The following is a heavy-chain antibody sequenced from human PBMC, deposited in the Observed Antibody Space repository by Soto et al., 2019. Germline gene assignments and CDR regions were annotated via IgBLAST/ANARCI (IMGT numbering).Heavy chain of an antibody. J-gene: IGHJ4*02. CDR1: GGTFSGYA. CDR3: ARDAKGVTTPFDY. D-gene: IGHD2-21*02. CDR2: IIPIFGTT. V-gene: IGHV1-69*01. Sequence: QVQLVQSGAEVKKPGSSVKVSCKASGGTFSGYAISWVRQAPGQGLEWMGGIIPIFGTTSYSQKFQGRLTIAADESTSTAYMQLSSLRSEDTAVYYCARDAKGVTTPFDYWGQVTLVTVSS.